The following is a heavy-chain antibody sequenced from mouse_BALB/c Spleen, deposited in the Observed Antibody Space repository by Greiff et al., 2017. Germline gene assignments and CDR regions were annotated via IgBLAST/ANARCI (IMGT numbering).Heavy chain of an antibody. J-gene: IGHJ3*01. D-gene: IGHD1-1*01. Sequence: EVQGVESGGGLVKPGGSLKLSCAASGFTFSDYYMYWVRQTPEKRLEWVATISDGGSYTYYPDSVKGRFTISRDNAKNNLYLQMSSLKSEDTAMYYCARDGATTVVDSYWGQGTLVTVSA. CDR3: ARDGATTVVDSY. V-gene: IGHV5-4*02. CDR1: GFTFSDYY. CDR2: ISDGGSYT.